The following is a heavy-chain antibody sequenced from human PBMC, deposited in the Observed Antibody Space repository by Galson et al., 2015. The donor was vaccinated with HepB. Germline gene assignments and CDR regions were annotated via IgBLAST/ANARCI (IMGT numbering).Heavy chain of an antibody. V-gene: IGHV3-53*01. CDR2: IYSGGDT. J-gene: IGHJ4*02. D-gene: IGHD2-2*01. CDR3: TKDNRYCSRTSCHSIEN. Sequence: SLRLSCAASGFTVSTNYMTWVRQAPGKGLEWVSVIYSGGDTYYADSVAGRFTISRDSSKNTLYLQMNSLRAEDTAVYYCTKDNRYCSRTSCHSIENWGQGALVTVSS. CDR1: GFTVSTNY.